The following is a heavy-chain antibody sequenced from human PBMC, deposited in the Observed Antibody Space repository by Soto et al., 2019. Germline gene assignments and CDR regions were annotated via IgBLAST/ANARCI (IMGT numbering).Heavy chain of an antibody. V-gene: IGHV4-30-4*01. CDR2: TYYSGST. CDR3: ARVPFMITFGGVIPRGAFDI. D-gene: IGHD3-16*02. CDR1: GDSISSGDYY. Sequence: QVQLQESGPGLVKPSQTLSLTCTVSGDSISSGDYYWSWIRQPPGKALEWIGYTYYSGSTYYNPSLKSRVTISVDTSKNQFSLKLSSVTAADTAVYYCARVPFMITFGGVIPRGAFDIWCQGTMVTVSS. J-gene: IGHJ3*02.